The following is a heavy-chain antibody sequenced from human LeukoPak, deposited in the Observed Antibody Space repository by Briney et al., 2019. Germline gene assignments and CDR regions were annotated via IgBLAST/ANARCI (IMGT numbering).Heavy chain of an antibody. J-gene: IGHJ5*02. V-gene: IGHV1-8*01. Sequence: ASVKVSCKASGYTFTSYDINWVRQATGQGLEWMGWMNPNSGNTGYAQKFQGRVTMTRNTSISTAYMELSSLRSEDTAVYYCARVYGSGSYLKKRFDPWGQGTLVTVSS. CDR2: MNPNSGNT. D-gene: IGHD3-10*01. CDR3: ARVYGSGSYLKKRFDP. CDR1: GYTFTSYD.